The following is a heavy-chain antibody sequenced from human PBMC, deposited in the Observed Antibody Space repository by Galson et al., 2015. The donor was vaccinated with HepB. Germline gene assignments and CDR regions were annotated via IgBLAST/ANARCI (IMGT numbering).Heavy chain of an antibody. CDR1: GYSIRSTYY. CDR3: ARVGRNWTPDY. J-gene: IGHJ4*02. D-gene: IGHD1-20*01. V-gene: IGHV4-38-2*02. CDR2: IFHNGNT. Sequence: ETLSLTCTVSGYSIRSTYYWGWIRQPPGKGLEWIASIFHNGNTYYNPSLKSRVVISVDTSRNQFSLRLNSVTAADTAVYYCARVGRNWTPDYWGQGTLVTVSS.